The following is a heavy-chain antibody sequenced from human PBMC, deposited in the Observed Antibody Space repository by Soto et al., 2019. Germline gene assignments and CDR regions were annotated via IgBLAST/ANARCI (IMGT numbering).Heavy chain of an antibody. D-gene: IGHD5-12*01. CDR2: ISGNGGST. J-gene: IGHJ4*02. CDR1: GFTFSSYA. V-gene: IGHV3-23*01. Sequence: EVQLLESGGGLVQPGGSLRLSCAASGFTFSSYAMSWVRQSPGKGLEWVSAISGNGGSTYYAGSVRGRFTISRDNSKNTLYLQMNSLRAEDTAVYYCAKGLYSVYGPFDYWGQGTLVTVSS. CDR3: AKGLYSVYGPFDY.